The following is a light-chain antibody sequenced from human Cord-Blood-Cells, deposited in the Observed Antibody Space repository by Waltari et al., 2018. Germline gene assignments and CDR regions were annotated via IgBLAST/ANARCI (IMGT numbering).Light chain of an antibody. CDR2: DVS. J-gene: IGLJ3*02. CDR3: SSYTSSSTWV. CDR1: SSDVGGYNY. Sequence: QSALTQPASVSGSPGQSITISCTGTSSDVGGYNYVSWYQQHPGKAPKLMIYDVSKRPSVVSTRFAGSKTGNAASLTISGLQAEEEADYYCSSYTSSSTWVFGGGPKLTGL. V-gene: IGLV2-14*01.